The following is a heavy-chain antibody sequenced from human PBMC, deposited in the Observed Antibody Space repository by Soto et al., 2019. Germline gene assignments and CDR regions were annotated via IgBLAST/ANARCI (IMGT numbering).Heavy chain of an antibody. V-gene: IGHV3-48*03. J-gene: IGHJ6*02. Sequence: PGGSLRLSCAASGFTFSSYEMNWVRQAPGKGLEWVSYISSSGSTIYYADSVKGRFTISRDNAKNSLYLQMNSLRAEDTAVYYCARSIAARPDPYYYYGMDVWGQGTTVTVSS. CDR1: GFTFSSYE. D-gene: IGHD6-6*01. CDR3: ARSIAARPDPYYYYGMDV. CDR2: ISSSGSTI.